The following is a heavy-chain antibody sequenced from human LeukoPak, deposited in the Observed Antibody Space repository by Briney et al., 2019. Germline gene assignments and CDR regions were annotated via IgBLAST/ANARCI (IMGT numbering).Heavy chain of an antibody. CDR1: GFVVNTNY. D-gene: IGHD2-21*02. CDR3: ASGALGTATQAFGY. Sequence: PGGSLKLSCAASGFVVNTNYMTWIRQAPGKGLEWLSLIYSGGTTYYANSVEGRFTISRDFSKNTLYLQMNSLRAEDTAVYYCASGALGTATQAFGYWGQGPLVTVSS. V-gene: IGHV3-53*01. J-gene: IGHJ4*02. CDR2: IYSGGTT.